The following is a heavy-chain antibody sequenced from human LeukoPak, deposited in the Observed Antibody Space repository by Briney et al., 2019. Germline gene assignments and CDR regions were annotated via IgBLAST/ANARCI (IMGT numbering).Heavy chain of an antibody. CDR2: IYYSGST. J-gene: IGHJ6*03. V-gene: IGHV4-59*01. CDR3: ARETSQKGAHYMDV. CDR1: GGSISRYY. D-gene: IGHD3-16*01. Sequence: SQTLSLTCTVSGGSISRYYWSWIRQPPGKGLEWIGYIYYSGSTNYNPSLKSRVTISVDTSKNQFSLKLSSVTAADTAVYYCARETSQKGAHYMDVWGKGTTVTISS.